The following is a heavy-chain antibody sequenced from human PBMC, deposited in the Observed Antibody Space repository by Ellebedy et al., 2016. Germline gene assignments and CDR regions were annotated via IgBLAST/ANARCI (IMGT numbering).Heavy chain of an antibody. V-gene: IGHV3-30*03. J-gene: IGHJ4*02. Sequence: GGSLRLSCAASGFTFSSYSMNWVRQAPGKGLEWVAVISYDGSNKYYADSVKGRFTISRDNSKNTLYLQMNSLRAEDTAVYYCARYMTNFDYWGQGTLVTVSS. CDR2: ISYDGSNK. CDR1: GFTFSSYS. D-gene: IGHD3-16*01. CDR3: ARYMTNFDY.